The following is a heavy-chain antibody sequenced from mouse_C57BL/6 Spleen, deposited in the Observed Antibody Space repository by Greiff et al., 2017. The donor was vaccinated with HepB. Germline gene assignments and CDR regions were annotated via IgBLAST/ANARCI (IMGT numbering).Heavy chain of an antibody. CDR2: IYPRSGNT. V-gene: IGHV1-81*01. CDR3: ASYYYGSSYGYYFDY. Sequence: VQLQESGAELARPGASVKLSCKASGYTFTSYGISWVKQRTGQGLEWIGEIYPRSGNTYYNEKFKGKATLTADKSSSTAYMELRSLTSEDSAVYVCASYYYGSSYGYYFDYWGQGTTLTVSS. D-gene: IGHD1-1*01. J-gene: IGHJ2*01. CDR1: GYTFTSYG.